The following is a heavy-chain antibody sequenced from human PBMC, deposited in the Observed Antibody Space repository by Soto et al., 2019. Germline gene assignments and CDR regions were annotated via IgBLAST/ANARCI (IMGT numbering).Heavy chain of an antibody. Sequence: GGSLRLSCAASGFTFSSYAMHWVRQAPEKGLEYVSAISSNGGSTYYANSVKGRFTISRDNSKNTLYLQMDSLRSEDMAVFYCARTGAGYSSSCFLYYYMDVWGKGTTVTVSS. D-gene: IGHD6-13*01. CDR1: GFTFSSYA. CDR3: ARTGAGYSSSCFLYYYMDV. V-gene: IGHV3-64*01. J-gene: IGHJ6*03. CDR2: ISSNGGST.